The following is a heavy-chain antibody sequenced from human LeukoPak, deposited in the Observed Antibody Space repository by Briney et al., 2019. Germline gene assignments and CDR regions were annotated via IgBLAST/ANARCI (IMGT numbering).Heavy chain of an antibody. CDR2: INTNTGNP. V-gene: IGHV7-4-1*02. Sequence: GASVKVSCKASGYTFTSYAMNWVRQAPGQGLEWMGWINTNTGNPTYAQGFTGRFVFSLDTSVSTAYLQISSLKAEDTAVYYCARAGYSYGYSFYYYYYYMDVWGKGTTVTVSS. CDR3: ARAGYSYGYSFYYYYYYMDV. D-gene: IGHD5-18*01. CDR1: GYTFTSYA. J-gene: IGHJ6*03.